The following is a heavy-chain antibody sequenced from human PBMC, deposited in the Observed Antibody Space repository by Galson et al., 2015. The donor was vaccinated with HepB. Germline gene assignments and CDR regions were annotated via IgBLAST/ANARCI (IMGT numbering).Heavy chain of an antibody. J-gene: IGHJ4*02. V-gene: IGHV1-3*01. D-gene: IGHD3-10*01. CDR1: GYTFTSYA. Sequence: SVKVSCKASGYTFTSYAMHWVRQAPGQRLEWMGWINAGNGNTKYSQKFQGRVTITRDTSASTAYMELSSLRSEDTAVYYCARVGYGSGSYFGFEFDYWGQGTLVTVSS. CDR2: INAGNGNT. CDR3: ARVGYGSGSYFGFEFDY.